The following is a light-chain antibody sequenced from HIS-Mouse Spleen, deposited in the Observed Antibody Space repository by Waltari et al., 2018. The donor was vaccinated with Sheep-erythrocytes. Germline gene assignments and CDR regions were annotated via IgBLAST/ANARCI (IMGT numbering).Light chain of an antibody. V-gene: IGLV2-11*01. J-gene: IGLJ1*01. CDR1: STDVGGYNY. CDR3: CSYAGSYNHV. CDR2: DVS. Sequence: QSALTQPRSVSGSPGPSVTISCTGTSTDVGGYNYCSWYQQHPGKAPNLLIYDVSKRPSGVPDRLSGSKSGNTASLTISGLQAEDEADYYCCSYAGSYNHVFATGTKVTVL.